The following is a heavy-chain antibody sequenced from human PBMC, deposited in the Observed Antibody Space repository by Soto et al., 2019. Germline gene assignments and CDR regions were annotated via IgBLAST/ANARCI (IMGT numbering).Heavy chain of an antibody. CDR2: IIPIFGTA. CDR3: ARAPRIYRSSSNWFDP. Sequence: SVKVSCKASGGTFSSYAISWVRQAPGQGLEWMGGIIPIFGTANYAQKFQGRVTITADKSTSTAYMELSSLRSEDTAVYYCARAPRIYRSSSNWFDPWGQGNMVTVS. V-gene: IGHV1-69*06. D-gene: IGHD6-6*01. CDR1: GGTFSSYA. J-gene: IGHJ5*02.